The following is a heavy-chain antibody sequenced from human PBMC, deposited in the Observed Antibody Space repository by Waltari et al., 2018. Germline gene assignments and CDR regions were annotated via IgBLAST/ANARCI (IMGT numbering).Heavy chain of an antibody. CDR1: GFTFSSYW. CDR2: INHSGST. V-gene: IGHV4-34*01. D-gene: IGHD2-15*01. Sequence: VQLVESGGGLVQPGGSLRLSCAASGFTFSSYWMGGILQPPGKGLEWLGEINHSGSTNYNPSLKSRGTISVGTSKNQFSRKLSSVTAADTSVYYCAIGDLGYCRGGSCYSSVFWFDPWGQGTLVTVSS. J-gene: IGHJ5*02. CDR3: AIGDLGYCRGGSCYSSVFWFDP.